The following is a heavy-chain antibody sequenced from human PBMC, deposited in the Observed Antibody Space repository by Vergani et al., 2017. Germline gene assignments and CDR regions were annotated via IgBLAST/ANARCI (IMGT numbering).Heavy chain of an antibody. CDR1: GDSISSGVYY. CDR3: ARMGGYDEGDACRIGYFDS. Sequence: QVQLQESGPGLVKPSQTLSLTCSVSGDSISSGVYYWNWIRQHPGKGLEWIGYIYSTGSTHHNPSLRRRINMSVDTSKNQFSLKLNYVTAAETAMYYCARMGGYDEGDACRIGYFDSWGPGILVTVSS. CDR2: IYSTGST. J-gene: IGHJ4*02. V-gene: IGHV4-31*03. D-gene: IGHD3-22*01.